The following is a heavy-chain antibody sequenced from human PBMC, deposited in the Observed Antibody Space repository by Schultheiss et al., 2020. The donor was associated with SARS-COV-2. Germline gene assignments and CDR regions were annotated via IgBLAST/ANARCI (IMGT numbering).Heavy chain of an antibody. V-gene: IGHV3-7*03. CDR3: AREIGGVNSYNYFDP. CDR2: IKQDGSEQ. J-gene: IGHJ5*02. CDR1: GFTFSSYE. D-gene: IGHD3-16*01. Sequence: GGSLRLSCAASGFTFSSYEMNWVRQAPGKGLEWVANIKQDGSEQFYVDSVMRRFTISRDNAKNSLYLQMNSLRAEDTAVYYCAREIGGVNSYNYFDPWGQGTLVTVSS.